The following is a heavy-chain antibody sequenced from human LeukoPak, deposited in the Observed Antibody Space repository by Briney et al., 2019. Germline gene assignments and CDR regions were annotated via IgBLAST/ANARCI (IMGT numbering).Heavy chain of an antibody. CDR1: GFTFSSYG. CDR3: ARLVLGAAAGTRNFDY. J-gene: IGHJ4*02. CDR2: ISYDGSNK. Sequence: GGSLRLSCAASGFTFSSYGMHWVRQAPGKGLEWVAVISYDGSNKYYADSVKGRFTISRDNSKNTLYLQMNSLRAEDTAVYYCARLVLGAAAGTRNFDYWGQGTLVTVSS. V-gene: IGHV3-30*03. D-gene: IGHD6-13*01.